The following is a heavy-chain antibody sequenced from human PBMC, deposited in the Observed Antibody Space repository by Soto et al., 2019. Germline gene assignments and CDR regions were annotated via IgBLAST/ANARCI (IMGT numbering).Heavy chain of an antibody. CDR2: VSGSGRNT. D-gene: IGHD3-9*01. CDR3: AMWAGARGDWYGPFDF. J-gene: IGHJ4*02. Sequence: EVHLLESGGGLVHPGGSLRLSCAASGFTFGSHVMSWVRQAPGKGLEWVSAVSGSGRNTYYADSAKGRFTISRDNSKDILYLQTNNMRAEDTALYYCAMWAGARGDWYGPFDFWGQGTVVTVSS. V-gene: IGHV3-23*01. CDR1: GFTFGSHV.